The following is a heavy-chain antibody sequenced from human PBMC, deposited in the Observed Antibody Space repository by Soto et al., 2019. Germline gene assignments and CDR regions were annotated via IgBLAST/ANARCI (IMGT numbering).Heavy chain of an antibody. Sequence: QVQLVQSGAEVKKPGSSVKVSCKASGGTFSSYAISWVRQAPGQGLEWMGGIIPIFGTADYAQKFQGRVTITADESTSTAYMELSSLRPEDTAVYYCASHSGSSPEGRYSYVMDVLGQGTTVTVSS. D-gene: IGHD1-26*01. V-gene: IGHV1-69*12. CDR3: ASHSGSSPEGRYSYVMDV. J-gene: IGHJ6*02. CDR2: IIPIFGTA. CDR1: GGTFSSYA.